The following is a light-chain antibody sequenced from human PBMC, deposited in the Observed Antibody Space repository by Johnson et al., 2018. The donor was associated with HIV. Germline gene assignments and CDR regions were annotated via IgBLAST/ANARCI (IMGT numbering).Light chain of an antibody. V-gene: IGLV1-51*01. CDR3: GRWDDSLSTYV. CDR2: DNN. CDR1: SSNIGNNY. J-gene: IGLJ1*01. Sequence: QSVLTQPPSVSAAPGQKVTISCSGSSSNIGNNYVSWYQQLPGTAPKLLIYDNNKRPSGIPDRFSGSKSGTSATLGITGLQTGDEADYYCGRWDDSLSTYVFGTGPKVTVL.